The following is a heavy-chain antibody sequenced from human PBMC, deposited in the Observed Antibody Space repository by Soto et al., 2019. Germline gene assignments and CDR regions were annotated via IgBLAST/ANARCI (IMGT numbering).Heavy chain of an antibody. CDR2: ISYSGST. Sequence: QVQLQESGPGLVKPSETLSLTCTVSGASISRFYWSWIRQPPGKELEWLGYISYSGSTNYSPALRSRVTISADTSKHQFSLKLNAVTAADTAVYYCARDDSTGGFDFWGQGALVTVSS. V-gene: IGHV4-59*01. CDR3: ARDDSTGGFDF. CDR1: GASISRFY. D-gene: IGHD3-22*01. J-gene: IGHJ4*02.